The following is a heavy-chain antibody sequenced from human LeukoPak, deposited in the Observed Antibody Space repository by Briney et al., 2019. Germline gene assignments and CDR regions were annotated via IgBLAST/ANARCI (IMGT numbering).Heavy chain of an antibody. CDR2: IDPSDSYT. D-gene: IGHD3-10*01. J-gene: IGHJ4*02. CDR3: ARTPPAMVRGAPKYYFDY. V-gene: IGHV5-10-1*01. CDR1: GCLFTSYW. Sequence: GESLKISCKGSGCLFTSYWISWVRQLPGKGLEWMGRIDPSDSYTNYSPSFQGHVTISADKSNNTAYLQWSSLKASDTAMYYCARTPPAMVRGAPKYYFDYWGQGTLVTVSS.